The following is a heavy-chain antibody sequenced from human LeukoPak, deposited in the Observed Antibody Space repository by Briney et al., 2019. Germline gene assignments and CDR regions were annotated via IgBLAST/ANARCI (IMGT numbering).Heavy chain of an antibody. Sequence: SETLSLTCTVSGGSISNYYWSWIRQPAGKGLEWIGRIYTSGSTNYNPSLKSRVTMSVDTSKNQFSLKLSSVTAADTAVYHCARLYGSVFYYYMDVWGRGTTVTVSS. J-gene: IGHJ6*03. D-gene: IGHD3-10*01. CDR2: IYTSGST. CDR1: GGSISNYY. V-gene: IGHV4-4*07. CDR3: ARLYGSVFYYYMDV.